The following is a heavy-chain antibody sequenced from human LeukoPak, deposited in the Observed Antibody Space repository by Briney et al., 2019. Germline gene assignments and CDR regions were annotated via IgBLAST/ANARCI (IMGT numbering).Heavy chain of an antibody. D-gene: IGHD2-15*01. V-gene: IGHV3-64*05. J-gene: IGHJ4*02. CDR3: VKGPCSGGSCYLEY. CDR1: GFTFSNYA. Sequence: PGGSLRLSCSASGFTFSNYAMHWVRQAPGKGLEYVSGISSKGGSTYHADPVKGRFTISRDNSENTLYIQMNSLRAEDTAVYYCVKGPCSGGSCYLEYWGQGTLVTVSS. CDR2: ISSKGGST.